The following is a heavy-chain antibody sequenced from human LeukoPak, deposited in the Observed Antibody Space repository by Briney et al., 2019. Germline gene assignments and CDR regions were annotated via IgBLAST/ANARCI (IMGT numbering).Heavy chain of an antibody. CDR1: GYTLTELS. CDR2: FDPEDGET. CDR3: ARANPLSLYDLWSGYNGDFDY. D-gene: IGHD3-3*01. V-gene: IGHV1-24*01. Sequence: GASVKVSCKVSGYTLTELSMHWVRQAPGKGLEWMGGFDPEDGETIYAQKFQGRVTMTEDTSTDTAYMELSSLRSEDTAVYYCARANPLSLYDLWSGYNGDFDYWGQGTLVTVSS. J-gene: IGHJ4*02.